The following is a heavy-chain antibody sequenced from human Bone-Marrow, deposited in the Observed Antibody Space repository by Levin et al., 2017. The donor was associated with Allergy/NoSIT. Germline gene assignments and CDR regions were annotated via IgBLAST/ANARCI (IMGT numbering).Heavy chain of an antibody. CDR1: GFAFSSYW. V-gene: IGHV3-7*01. CDR3: ASGLYYDSWTGYLSKHCFDH. CDR2: IKQDGSEK. D-gene: IGHD3-3*01. J-gene: IGHJ4*01. Sequence: GGSLRLSCAASGFAFSSYWMAWVRQAPGKGLEWVANIKQDGSEKYSAESVKGRFTISRDNDKNSLYLQMSSLRAEDTAVYYCASGLYYDSWTGYLSKHCFDHWVQGSLVAVSS.